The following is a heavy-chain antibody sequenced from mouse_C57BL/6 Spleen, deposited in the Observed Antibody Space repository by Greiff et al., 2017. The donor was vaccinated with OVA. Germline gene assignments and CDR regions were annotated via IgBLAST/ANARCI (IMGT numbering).Heavy chain of an antibody. J-gene: IGHJ4*01. Sequence: QVQLQQSGAELVKPGASVKLSCKASGYTFTSYWMQWVKQRPGQGLEWIGEIDPSGRYTNYKQKFKGKATFTVDSSSSTAYMKLSRLTSEDAAVYYCRRSTMVTTGAMDYWGQGTSVTVSS. CDR1: GYTFTSYW. D-gene: IGHD2-2*01. V-gene: IGHV1-50*01. CDR3: RRSTMVTTGAMDY. CDR2: IDPSGRYT.